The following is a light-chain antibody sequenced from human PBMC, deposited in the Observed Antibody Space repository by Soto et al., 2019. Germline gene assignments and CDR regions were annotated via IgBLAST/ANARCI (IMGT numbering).Light chain of an antibody. Sequence: EIVMTQSPATLSVSPGERATLSCRASQSVSSSLAWFQQKPGQAPRLLIHGASTRATGIPARFSGSGSGTEFTLSISSLQSEDFAVYYCQQYDDWGTFGQGTKVEIK. V-gene: IGKV3-15*01. J-gene: IGKJ1*01. CDR1: QSVSSS. CDR2: GAS. CDR3: QQYDDWGT.